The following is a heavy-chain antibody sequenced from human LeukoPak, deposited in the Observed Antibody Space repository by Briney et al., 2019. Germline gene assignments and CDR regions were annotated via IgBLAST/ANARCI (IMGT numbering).Heavy chain of an antibody. CDR2: IGISRGNT. CDR3: ARDHRYAFDN. V-gene: IGHV3-48*01. Sequence: GGSLRLSCAASGFNFIDYSMNWVRQAPGKGLEWISYIGISRGNTKYADSVKGRCTLSRDKARNPLYLQMNSLRGHGTAGLYCARDHRYAFDNWGHRTLVTVSS. D-gene: IGHD5-12*01. J-gene: IGHJ4*01. CDR1: GFNFIDYS.